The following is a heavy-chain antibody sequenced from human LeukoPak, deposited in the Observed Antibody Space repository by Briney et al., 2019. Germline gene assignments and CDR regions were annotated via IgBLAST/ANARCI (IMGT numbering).Heavy chain of an antibody. D-gene: IGHD3-9*01. CDR1: GFTFSNYG. J-gene: IGHJ3*02. CDR3: ARASSKQLAGYLPDGFDI. V-gene: IGHV3-21*01. CDR2: TDTSGIYI. Sequence: GGSLRLSCEASGFTFSNYGMNWVRQAPGKGLEWVSFTDTSGIYIYYGDSVKGRFTISRDNAKNSLSLQMNSLRADDAAVYYCARASSKQLAGYLPDGFDIWGQGTMVTVSS.